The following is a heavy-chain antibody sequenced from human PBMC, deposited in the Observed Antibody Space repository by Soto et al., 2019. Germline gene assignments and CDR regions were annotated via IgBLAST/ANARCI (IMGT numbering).Heavy chain of an antibody. Sequence: LRLSCAASRFTFSSYEMHWVRQAPGKGLEWVSYISGSGSVVYYADSAKGRFTISRDNTRNSLYLQMNSLRDEDTALYYCVRYCSTTLCNGVATRIFDYWGQGTLVTVSS. J-gene: IGHJ4*02. D-gene: IGHD5-12*01. CDR1: RFTFSSYE. CDR2: ISGSGSVV. V-gene: IGHV3-48*03. CDR3: VRYCSTTLCNGVATRIFDY.